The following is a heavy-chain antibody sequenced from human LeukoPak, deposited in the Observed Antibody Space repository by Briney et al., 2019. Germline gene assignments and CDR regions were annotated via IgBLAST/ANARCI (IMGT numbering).Heavy chain of an antibody. J-gene: IGHJ6*03. CDR3: AREEQDLVRDYYYYMDL. D-gene: IGHD6-13*01. CDR2: ISYDGLKK. V-gene: IGHV3-30*04. CDR1: GFTFADYA. Sequence: GALRLSCVASGFTFADYALHWVRQAPGKGLQWVALISYDGLKKYYADSVKGRFSISKDSSKNTLYLQMDSLRIDDTGVYYCAREEQDLVRDYYYYMDLWGKGTTVTVSS.